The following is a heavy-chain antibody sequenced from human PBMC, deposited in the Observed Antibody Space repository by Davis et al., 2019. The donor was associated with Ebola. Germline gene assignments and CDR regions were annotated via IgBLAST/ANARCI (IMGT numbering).Heavy chain of an antibody. D-gene: IGHD3-22*01. CDR2: LCTSADT. Sequence: GGSLRLSCAASGFIFRRYVMSWVRQAPGKGLEWVSTLCTSADTYYADSVKGRFTISRDNSRNTLYLQMNGLRVEDTAIYYCVKGGGYFDTSGYPFDYWGQGTLVTVSS. CDR1: GFIFRRYV. V-gene: IGHV3-23*01. CDR3: VKGGGYFDTSGYPFDY. J-gene: IGHJ4*02.